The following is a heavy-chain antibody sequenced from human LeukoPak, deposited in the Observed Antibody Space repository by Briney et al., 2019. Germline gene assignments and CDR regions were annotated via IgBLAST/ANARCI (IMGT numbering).Heavy chain of an antibody. CDR3: ASGSVVVVAASPFDY. D-gene: IGHD2-15*01. J-gene: IGHJ4*02. Sequence: VASVKVSCKASGYTFTSYGISWVRQAPGQGLEWMGWISAYNGNTNYAQKLQGRVTMTTDTSTSTAYMELSSLRSEDTAVYYCASGSVVVVAASPFDYWGQGTLVTVSS. CDR2: ISAYNGNT. CDR1: GYTFTSYG. V-gene: IGHV1-18*01.